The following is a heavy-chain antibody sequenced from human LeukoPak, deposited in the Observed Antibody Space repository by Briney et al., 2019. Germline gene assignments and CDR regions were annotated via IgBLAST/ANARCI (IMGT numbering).Heavy chain of an antibody. J-gene: IGHJ4*02. CDR2: ISYDANIGSNK. Sequence: GRSLRLSCATSGFTFSRYAMHWVRQAPGKGLEWVALISYDANIGSNKYYADSVKGRFTISRDNSKNTLYLQMSSLRAEDTAVYYCAKSLNFDGNGYFDYWGQGTLVTVSS. CDR1: GFTFSRYA. V-gene: IGHV3-30-3*02. D-gene: IGHD2-8*01. CDR3: AKSLNFDGNGYFDY.